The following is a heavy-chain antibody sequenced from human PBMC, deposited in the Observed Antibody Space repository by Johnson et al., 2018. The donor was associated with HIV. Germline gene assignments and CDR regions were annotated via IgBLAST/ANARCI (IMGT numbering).Heavy chain of an antibody. CDR1: GFTFDDYG. CDR2: INWNGGST. CDR3: ATELLRTEHDAFDI. V-gene: IGHV3-20*04. J-gene: IGHJ3*02. Sequence: VQLVESGGGLVQPGRSLRLSCAASGFTFDDYGMSWVRQAPGKGLEWVSGINWNGGSTGSADSVKGRFTISRDNAKNSLYLQMNSLRAEDTAVYYCATELLRTEHDAFDIWGQGTMVTVSS. D-gene: IGHD3-10*01.